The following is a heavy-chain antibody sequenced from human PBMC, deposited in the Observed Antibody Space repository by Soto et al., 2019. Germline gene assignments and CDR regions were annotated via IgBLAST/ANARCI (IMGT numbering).Heavy chain of an antibody. Sequence: PSETLSLTCIVSGGSISSSSYSWAWIRQPPGKGLEWIGTMYYGVNTYYNPSLESRVTISVDTPKNQFSLELSSVTAADTAVFYCAKESELRHFDFDYWGQGTVVTVSS. CDR3: AKESELRHFDFDY. CDR1: GGSISSSSYS. J-gene: IGHJ4*02. CDR2: MYYGVNT. V-gene: IGHV4-39*01. D-gene: IGHD3-9*01.